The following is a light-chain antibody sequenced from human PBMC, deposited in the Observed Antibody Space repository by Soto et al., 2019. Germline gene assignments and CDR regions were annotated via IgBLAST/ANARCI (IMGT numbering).Light chain of an antibody. CDR1: QGIGNY. J-gene: IGKJ4*01. CDR2: AAS. CDR3: HKYDHAPLT. Sequence: DIQMTQSPSSLSASVGDRVTITCRASQGIGNYLAWYQQRPGKVPKLLIYAASTLQSGVPSRFSRSGSGPDFTLTISTLQPEDVATYYGHKYDHAPLTFGGGTKVEIK. V-gene: IGKV1-27*01.